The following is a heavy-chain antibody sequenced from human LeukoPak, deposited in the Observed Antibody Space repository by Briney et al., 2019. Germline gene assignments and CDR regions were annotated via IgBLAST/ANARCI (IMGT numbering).Heavy chain of an antibody. CDR3: LRDWYGSGSYWQIRESYFDY. CDR1: GFTFSNAW. Sequence: GGSLRLSCAASGFTFSNAWMSWVRQAPGKGLEWVGRITSKTDGGTTDYAAPVKGRFTISRDDSKNTLYLQMNSLKTEDTAVYYCLRDWYGSGSYWQIRESYFDYWGQGTLVTVSS. D-gene: IGHD3-10*01. CDR2: ITSKTDGGTT. V-gene: IGHV3-15*01. J-gene: IGHJ4*02.